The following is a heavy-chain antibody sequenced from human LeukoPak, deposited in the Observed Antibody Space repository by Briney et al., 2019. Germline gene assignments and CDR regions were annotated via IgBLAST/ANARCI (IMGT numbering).Heavy chain of an antibody. CDR3: AKGTWIGSRNYYEASRYFDY. J-gene: IGHJ4*02. CDR2: ISGGGSNT. D-gene: IGHD3-10*01. V-gene: IGHV3-23*01. CDR1: GFIFSNYA. Sequence: GGSLRLSRAASGFIFSNYAMSWVRQAPGKGLEWVSVISGGGSNTYYADSVKGRFTISRDNSKKTLYLQMNSLRAEDTAIYYCAKGTWIGSRNYYEASRYFDYWGQGTLVTVSS.